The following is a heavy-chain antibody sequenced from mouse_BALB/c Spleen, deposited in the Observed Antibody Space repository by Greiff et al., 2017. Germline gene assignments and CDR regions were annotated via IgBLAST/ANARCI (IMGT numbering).Heavy chain of an antibody. CDR1: GFSLTSYG. CDR2: IWSGGST. J-gene: IGHJ2*01. V-gene: IGHV2-2*02. CDR3: ARNVYYYGSSSYYFDY. D-gene: IGHD1-1*01. Sequence: VQLQQSGPGLVQPSQSLSITCTVSGFSLTSYGVHWVRQSPGKGLEWLGVIWSGGSTDYNAAFISRLSISKDNSKSQVFFKMNSLQANDTAIYYCARNVYYYGSSSYYFDYWGQGTTLTVSS.